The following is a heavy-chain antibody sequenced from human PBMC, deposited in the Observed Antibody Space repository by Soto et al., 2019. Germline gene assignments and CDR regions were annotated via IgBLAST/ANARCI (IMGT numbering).Heavy chain of an antibody. J-gene: IGHJ4*02. CDR3: AKTGRYYCFGS. V-gene: IGHV4-31*03. CDR1: GGSISSGGYY. CDR2: IYYSGST. D-gene: IGHD3-10*01. Sequence: QVQLQESGPGLVKPSQTLSLTCTVSGGSISSGGYYWSWIRHLPGKGLEWIGYIYYSGSTYYNPSLKSRVTISVDTSENQFSLKLSSMTAADTAVYYCAKTGRYYCFGSWGQGTLVTVSS.